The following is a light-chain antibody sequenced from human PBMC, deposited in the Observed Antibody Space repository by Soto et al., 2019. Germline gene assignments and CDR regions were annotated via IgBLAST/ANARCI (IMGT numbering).Light chain of an antibody. CDR3: QVWDGSSVPVV. J-gene: IGLJ2*01. Sequence: SYELTQPPSVSVAPGQTARIACGGNNIGGRNVHWYQQKPGQAPVLVVYDDSDRPSGIPERISGSKSGNTAALTISRVEAGDEADYYCQVWDGSSVPVVFGGGTKLTVL. V-gene: IGLV3-21*02. CDR2: DDS. CDR1: NIGGRN.